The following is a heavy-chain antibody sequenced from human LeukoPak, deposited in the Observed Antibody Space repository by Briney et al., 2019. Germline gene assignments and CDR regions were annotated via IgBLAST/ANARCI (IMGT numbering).Heavy chain of an antibody. CDR3: ARVGYGDYGYFDL. J-gene: IGHJ2*01. CDR2: ISSSSSTI. V-gene: IGHV3-48*01. CDR1: GFTFSSYN. Sequence: PGGSLRLSCAASGFTFSSYNINWVRQAPGKGLEWVSYISSSSSTIYYADSVKGRFTISRDNAKNSLYLQMNSLRAEDTAVYYCARVGYGDYGYFDLWGRGTLVTVSS. D-gene: IGHD4-17*01.